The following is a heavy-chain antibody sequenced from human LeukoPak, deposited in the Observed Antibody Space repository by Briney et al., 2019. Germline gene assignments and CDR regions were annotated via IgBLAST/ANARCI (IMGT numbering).Heavy chain of an antibody. V-gene: IGHV3-23*01. CDR1: GFTFSSYG. CDR3: ARVVLRYFDWLSLDY. J-gene: IGHJ4*02. Sequence: PGGSLRLSCAASGFTFSSYGMNWVRQAPGKGLEWVSAISGSSGSTYYADSVKGRFTISRDNSKNTLYLQMNSLRAEDTAVYYCARVVLRYFDWLSLDYWGQGTLVTVSS. CDR2: ISGSSGST. D-gene: IGHD3-9*01.